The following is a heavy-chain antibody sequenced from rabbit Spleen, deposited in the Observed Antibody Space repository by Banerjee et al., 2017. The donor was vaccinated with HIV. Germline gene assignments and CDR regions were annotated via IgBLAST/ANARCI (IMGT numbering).Heavy chain of an antibody. J-gene: IGHJ6*01. V-gene: IGHV1S40*01. D-gene: IGHD8-1*01. CDR2: IDAGSSST. CDR3: ARDTGSSFSSYGMDL. CDR1: GFSFSSSYY. Sequence: QSLEESGGDLVKPGASLTLTCTASGFSFSSSYYMCWVRQAPGKGLEWIACIDAGSSSTYYASWAKGRFTISKTSSTTVTLQMTSLTVADTATYFCARDTGSSFSSYGMDLWGPGTLVTVS.